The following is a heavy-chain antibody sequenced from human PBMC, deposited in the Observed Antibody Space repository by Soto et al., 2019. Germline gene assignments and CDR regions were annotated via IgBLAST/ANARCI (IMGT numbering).Heavy chain of an antibody. CDR2: ISENGVNK. Sequence: LRLSCSASGFTFTSFAIHWVRQAPGKGLEWVAVISENGVNKYSAESVRGRFVISRDNSKNTVELEMNSLRPEDTAIYFCARRLTKTVSALGYWGQGTLVTVSS. CDR3: ARRLTKTVSALGY. D-gene: IGHD2-8*01. J-gene: IGHJ4*02. V-gene: IGHV3-30*09. CDR1: GFTFTSFA.